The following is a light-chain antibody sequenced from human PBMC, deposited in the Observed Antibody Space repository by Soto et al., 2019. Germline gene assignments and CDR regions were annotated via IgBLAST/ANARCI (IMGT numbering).Light chain of an antibody. CDR3: CADAGSYV. Sequence: QSVLTQPRSVSGSPGQSVTISCTGSSLHITTYDYVSWYQQYPDKAPNLLLYDVTRRPSGVPDRFSGSKSGNTASLTISGLQIDDEADYYCCADAGSYVFGSGTKLTVL. CDR1: SLHITTYDY. V-gene: IGLV2-11*01. CDR2: DVT. J-gene: IGLJ1*01.